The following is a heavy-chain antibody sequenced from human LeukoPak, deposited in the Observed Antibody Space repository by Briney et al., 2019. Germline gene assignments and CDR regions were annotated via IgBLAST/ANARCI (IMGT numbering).Heavy chain of an antibody. V-gene: IGHV3-53*01. Sequence: GGSLRLSCAASGFTFSSYGMHWVRQAPGKGLEWVSLISSGGGTYYADSVKGRFTISRDNSKSMVYLQMNSLRADDTAVYYCAREEMAVSGYFDYWSQGILVTVSS. J-gene: IGHJ4*02. CDR2: ISSGGGT. CDR3: AREEMAVSGYFDY. D-gene: IGHD5-24*01. CDR1: GFTFSSYG.